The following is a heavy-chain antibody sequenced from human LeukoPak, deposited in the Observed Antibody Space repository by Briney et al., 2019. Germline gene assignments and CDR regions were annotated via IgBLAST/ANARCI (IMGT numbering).Heavy chain of an antibody. V-gene: IGHV1-46*01. J-gene: IGHJ4*02. CDR1: GGTFSSYA. CDR2: INPSGGST. D-gene: IGHD1-26*01. CDR3: ARDPIVGGGYFDY. Sequence: ASVKVSCKASGGTFSSYAISWVRQAPGQGLEWMGIINPSGGSTSYAQKFQGRVTMTRDTSTSTVYMELSSLRSEDTAVYYCARDPIVGGGYFDYWGQGTLVTVSS.